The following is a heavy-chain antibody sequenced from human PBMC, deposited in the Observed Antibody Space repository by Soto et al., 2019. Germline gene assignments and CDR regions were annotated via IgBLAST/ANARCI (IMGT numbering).Heavy chain of an antibody. D-gene: IGHD3-3*01. J-gene: IGHJ4*02. V-gene: IGHV4-34*01. CDR2: INRSGST. CDR3: ARGLYFGTIFGVVIIDYFDY. Sequence: PSETLSLTCAVYGGSFSGYYWSWIRQPPGKGLEWIGEINRSGSTNYNPSLKSRVTISVDTSKNQFSLKLSSVTAADTAVYYCARGLYFGTIFGVVIIDYFDYWGQGTLVTVSS. CDR1: GGSFSGYY.